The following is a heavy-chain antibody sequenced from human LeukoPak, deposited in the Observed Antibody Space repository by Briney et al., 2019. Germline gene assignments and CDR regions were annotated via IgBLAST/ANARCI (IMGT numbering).Heavy chain of an antibody. D-gene: IGHD3-22*01. CDR1: GFTVSSNY. J-gene: IGHJ4*02. V-gene: IGHV3-53*01. CDR3: ARPSYYYQSSGYYGFDN. Sequence: GGSLRLSCAASGFTVSSNYMSWVRQAPGKGLEWVSVIYSDGRTYYSGSVKGRFTVSRDNSKNTLYLQLNSLRAEDTAVYYWARPSYYYQSSGYYGFDNWGQGTLVTVSS. CDR2: IYSDGRT.